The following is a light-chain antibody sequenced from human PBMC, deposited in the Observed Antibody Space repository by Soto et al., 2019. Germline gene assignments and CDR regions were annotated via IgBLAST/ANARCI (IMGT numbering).Light chain of an antibody. CDR2: DAS. CDR1: QGISSA. Sequence: AIHLTQSPSSLSASVGDRVTITCRASQGISSALAWYQHKPGRPPRVLIYDASSLQSGVPSRFSGSESGTDCTLTISSLQPEDSATYYCQRLNSYPFTLGQGTRLEIK. CDR3: QRLNSYPFT. V-gene: IGKV1-13*02. J-gene: IGKJ5*01.